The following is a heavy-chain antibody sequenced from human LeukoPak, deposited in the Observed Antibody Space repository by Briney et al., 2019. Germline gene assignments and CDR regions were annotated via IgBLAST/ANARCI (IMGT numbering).Heavy chain of an antibody. D-gene: IGHD4-17*01. J-gene: IGHJ6*03. CDR3: AVTTTGYYYMDV. CDR2: IIPIFKTA. CDR1: GGNFSSYA. Sequence: SVKVSCKASGGNFSSYAISWVRQAPGQGLEWMGGIIPIFKTANYLQKLQGRVTITADKSTSTAYMELSSLRSEDTAVYYCAVTTTGYYYMDVWGKGTTVTVSS. V-gene: IGHV1-69*06.